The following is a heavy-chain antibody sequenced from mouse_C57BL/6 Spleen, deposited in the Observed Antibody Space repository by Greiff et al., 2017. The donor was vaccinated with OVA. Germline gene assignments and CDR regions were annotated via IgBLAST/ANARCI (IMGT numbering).Heavy chain of an antibody. CDR3: AGDGYSY. D-gene: IGHD2-3*01. CDR1: GYTFTSYW. Sequence: QVQLQQPGAELVMPGASVKLSCKASGYTFTSYWMHWVKQRPGQGLEWIGEIDPSDSYTNYNQKFKGKSTLTVDKSSSTAYMQLSSLTSEDAAVYYCAGDGYSYWGQGTTLTVSS. CDR2: IDPSDSYT. J-gene: IGHJ2*01. V-gene: IGHV1-69*01.